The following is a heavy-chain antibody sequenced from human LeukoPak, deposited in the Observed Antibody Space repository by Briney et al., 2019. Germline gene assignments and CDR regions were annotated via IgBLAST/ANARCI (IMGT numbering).Heavy chain of an antibody. CDR3: ARGRTDYGGNSGVFDY. D-gene: IGHD4-23*01. Sequence: SETLSLTCAVYGGSFSGYYWSWIRQPPGKGLEWIGEINHSGSTNNNPSLKSGVTISVETSKNQFSLKLSSVTAADTAVYYCARGRTDYGGNSGVFDYWGQGTLVTVSS. CDR1: GGSFSGYY. CDR2: INHSGST. V-gene: IGHV4-34*01. J-gene: IGHJ4*02.